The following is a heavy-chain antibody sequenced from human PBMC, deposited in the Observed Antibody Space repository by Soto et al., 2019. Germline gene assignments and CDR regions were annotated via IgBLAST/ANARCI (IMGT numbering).Heavy chain of an antibody. J-gene: IGHJ4*02. CDR3: AKDLRVATIGDFDY. D-gene: IGHD5-12*01. V-gene: IGHV3-23*01. CDR1: GFTFSSYA. CDR2: MSGSGGST. Sequence: GGSLRLSCAASGFTFSSYAMSWVRQAPGKGLEWVSAMSGSGGSTYYADSVKGRFTISRANSKNTLYLQMNSLRAEDTAVYYCAKDLRVATIGDFDYWGQGTLVTVSS.